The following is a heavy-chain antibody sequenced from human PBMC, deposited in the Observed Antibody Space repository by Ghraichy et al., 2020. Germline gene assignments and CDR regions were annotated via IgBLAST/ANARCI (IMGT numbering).Heavy chain of an antibody. CDR2: ISGSGGST. CDR3: AKFGPQPAQKGRGDYYYYYGMDV. V-gene: IGHV3-23*01. J-gene: IGHJ6*02. CDR1: GFTFSSYA. Sequence: GGSLRLSCAASGFTFSSYAMSGVRQAPGKGLEWVSAISGSGGSTYYADSVKGRFTISRDNSKNTLYLQMNSLRAEDTAVYYCAKFGPQPAQKGRGDYYYYYGMDVWGQGTTVTVSS. D-gene: IGHD2-2*01.